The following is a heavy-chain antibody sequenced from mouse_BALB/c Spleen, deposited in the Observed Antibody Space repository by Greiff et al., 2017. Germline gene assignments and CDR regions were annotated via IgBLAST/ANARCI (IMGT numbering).Heavy chain of an antibody. V-gene: IGHV1-87*01. Sequence: VQRVESGAELARPGASVKLSCKASGYTFTSYWMQWVKQRPGQGLEWIGAIYPGDGDTRYTQKFKGKATLTADKSSSTAYMQLSSLASEDSAVYYCARGVWSYAMDYWGQGTSVTVSS. J-gene: IGHJ4*01. CDR2: IYPGDGDT. D-gene: IGHD2-10*02. CDR3: ARGVWSYAMDY. CDR1: GYTFTSYW.